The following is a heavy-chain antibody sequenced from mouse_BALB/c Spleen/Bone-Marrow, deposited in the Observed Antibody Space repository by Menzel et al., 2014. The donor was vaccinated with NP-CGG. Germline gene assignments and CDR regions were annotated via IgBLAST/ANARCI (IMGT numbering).Heavy chain of an antibody. D-gene: IGHD2-4*01. CDR2: INPITGYT. Sequence: QVQLKQSGAELAKPGASVKMSCKSSGYTFISYWMHWVKQRPGQVLEWIGYINPITGYTEYGQKLKDKATLTADKSSSTAYIQLSSLTSEDSAVYYCARNYDYDGGYYAMDYWGRGTSVTVSS. CDR3: ARNYDYDGGYYAMDY. J-gene: IGHJ4*01. V-gene: IGHV1-7*01. CDR1: GYTFISYW.